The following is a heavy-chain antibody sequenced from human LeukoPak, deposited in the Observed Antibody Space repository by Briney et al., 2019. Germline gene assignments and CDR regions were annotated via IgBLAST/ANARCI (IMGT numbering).Heavy chain of an antibody. J-gene: IGHJ4*02. CDR1: GYTFTNYY. V-gene: IGHV1-46*01. CDR3: ARATLYDYYFNY. Sequence: ASVRVSCKASGYTFTNYYMHWVRQAPGQGLEWMGIINPSGGSTSYAQKFQGRVTMTRDTSTSTVYMELSSLRSEDTAVYYCARATLYDYYFNYWGQGTLVTVSS. CDR2: INPSGGST. D-gene: IGHD5/OR15-5a*01.